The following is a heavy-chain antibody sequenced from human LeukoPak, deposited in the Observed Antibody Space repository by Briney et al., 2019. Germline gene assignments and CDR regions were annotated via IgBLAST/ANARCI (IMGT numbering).Heavy chain of an antibody. J-gene: IGHJ6*03. CDR3: ARDADNAIAALPRWYYYMDV. V-gene: IGHV4-59*01. CDR1: GGSISSYY. Sequence: SETLSLTCTVSGGSISSYYWSWIRQPPGKGLEWIGYIYYSGSTNYNPSLKSRVTISVDTSKNQFSLKLTSVTAADTAVYYCARDADNAIAALPRWYYYMDVWGKGTTVTVSS. CDR2: IYYSGST. D-gene: IGHD6-6*01.